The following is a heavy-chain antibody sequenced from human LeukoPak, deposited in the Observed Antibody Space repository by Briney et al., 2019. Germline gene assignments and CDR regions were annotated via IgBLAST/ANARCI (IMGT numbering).Heavy chain of an antibody. J-gene: IGHJ4*02. V-gene: IGHV4-39*01. CDR3: TRRPKEPGFWSGYVDS. CDR2: IFYNGNP. Sequence: PSETLSLTCSVSGAIIKREGFNWDWIRQPPGKGLEYIGSIFYNGNPYYNPSLESRVTISVDTSKNQFFLNLYSVTAANTAVYYCTRRPKEPGFWSGYVDSWGQGTLVTVSS. D-gene: IGHD3-3*01. CDR1: GAIIKREGFN.